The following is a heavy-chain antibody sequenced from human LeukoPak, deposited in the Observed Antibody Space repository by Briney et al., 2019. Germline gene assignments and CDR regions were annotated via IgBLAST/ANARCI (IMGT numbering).Heavy chain of an antibody. CDR2: IYYSGST. D-gene: IGHD1-26*01. V-gene: IGHV4-39*01. CDR1: GGSISSSSYY. CDR3: ARHLKWELSLGSLWFDP. Sequence: PSETLSLTCTVSGGSISSSSYYWGWIRQPPGKGLEWIGSIYYSGSTYYNPSLKSRVTISVDTSKNQFSLKLSSVTAADTAVYYCARHLKWELSLGSLWFDPWGQGTLVTVSS. J-gene: IGHJ5*02.